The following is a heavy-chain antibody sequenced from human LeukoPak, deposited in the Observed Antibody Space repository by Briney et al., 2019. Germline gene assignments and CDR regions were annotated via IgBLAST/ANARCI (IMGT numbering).Heavy chain of an antibody. D-gene: IGHD3-10*01. CDR3: ARGSEGSGSYYSPNSDAAFDP. CDR2: ISSNGGST. J-gene: IGHJ5*02. V-gene: IGHV3-64*01. CDR1: GFTFSSYA. Sequence: GGSLRLSCAASGFTFSSYAMHWVRQAPGKGLEYVSAISSNGGSTYYANSVKGRFTISRDNSKNTLYLQMGSLRAEDMAVYYCARGSEGSGSYYSPNSDAAFDPWGQGTLVTVSS.